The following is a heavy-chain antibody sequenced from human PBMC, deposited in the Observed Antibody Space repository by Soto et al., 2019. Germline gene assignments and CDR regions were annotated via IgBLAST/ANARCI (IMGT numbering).Heavy chain of an antibody. J-gene: IGHJ3*02. CDR3: ASTDIVSTIDDGRDAFDI. CDR1: GYRFTNYW. Sequence: GESLKISCKGSGYRFTNYWIGWVRQMPGKGLEWMGVIYPGDSDTRYSPSFQGQVTISADKSISTAYLQWSSLKASDTAIYYCASTDIVSTIDDGRDAFDIWGQGTMVTVSS. D-gene: IGHD5-12*01. V-gene: IGHV5-51*01. CDR2: IYPGDSDT.